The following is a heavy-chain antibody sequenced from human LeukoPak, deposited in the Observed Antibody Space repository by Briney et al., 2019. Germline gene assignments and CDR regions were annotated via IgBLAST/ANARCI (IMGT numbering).Heavy chain of an antibody. Sequence: SETLSLTCTVSGGSISSGGYYWSWIRQPPGKGLEWIGYIYHSGSTYYNPSLKSRVTISVDRSKNQFSLKLSSVTAADTAVYYCARGSTAMVTLFDYWGQGTLVTVSS. D-gene: IGHD5-18*01. J-gene: IGHJ4*02. CDR2: IYHSGST. V-gene: IGHV4-30-2*01. CDR3: ARGSTAMVTLFDY. CDR1: GGSISSGGYY.